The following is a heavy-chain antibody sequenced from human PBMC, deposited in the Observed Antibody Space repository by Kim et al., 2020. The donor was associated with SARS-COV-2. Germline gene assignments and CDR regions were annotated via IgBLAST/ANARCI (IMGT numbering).Heavy chain of an antibody. V-gene: IGHV1-69*13. D-gene: IGHD3-22*01. CDR1: GGTFSSYA. CDR2: IIPIFGTA. J-gene: IGHJ2*01. Sequence: SVKVSCKASGGTFSSYAISWVRQAPGQGLEWMGGIIPIFGTANYAQKFQGRVTITADESTSTAYMELSSLRSEDTAVYYCARDNDYYDSSGYRNTFMWYFDLWGRGTLVTVSS. CDR3: ARDNDYYDSSGYRNTFMWYFDL.